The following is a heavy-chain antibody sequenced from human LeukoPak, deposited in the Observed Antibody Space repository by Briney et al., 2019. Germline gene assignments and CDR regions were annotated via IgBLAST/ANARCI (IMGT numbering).Heavy chain of an antibody. J-gene: IGHJ4*02. V-gene: IGHV3-30*02. CDR2: IRYDGSNK. D-gene: IGHD3-10*01. CDR1: GFTFSSYG. Sequence: GGSLRLSCAASGFTFSSYGMHWVRQAPGEGLEWVAFIRYDGSNKYYADSVKGRFTISRDNSKNTLYLQMNSLRAEDTAVYYCAKDSSNVLLWFGELLGGDYFDYWGQGTLVTVSS. CDR3: AKDSSNVLLWFGELLGGDYFDY.